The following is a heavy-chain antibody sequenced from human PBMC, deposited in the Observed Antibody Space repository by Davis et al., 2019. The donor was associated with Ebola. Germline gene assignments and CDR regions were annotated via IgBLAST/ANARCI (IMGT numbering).Heavy chain of an antibody. D-gene: IGHD2-15*01. CDR2: IIPIFGTA. CDR3: ARSLSWWSSGDY. CDR1: GYTFTNYG. Sequence: SVKVSCKASGYTFTNYGISWVRQAPGQGLEWMGGIIPIFGTANYAQKFQGRVTITADESTSTAYMELSSLRSEDTAVYYCARSLSWWSSGDYWGQGTLVTVSS. J-gene: IGHJ4*02. V-gene: IGHV1-69*13.